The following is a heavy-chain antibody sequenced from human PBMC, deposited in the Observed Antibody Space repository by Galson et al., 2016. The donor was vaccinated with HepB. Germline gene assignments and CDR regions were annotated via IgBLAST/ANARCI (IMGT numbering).Heavy chain of an antibody. CDR3: AREYGGYAAGAY. CDR2: IDPTDSYT. D-gene: IGHD5-12*01. V-gene: IGHV5-10-1*01. Sequence: QSGAEVKKPGESLRISCKGSGYTFTTYWITWVRQMPGKGLEWMGRIDPTDSYTNYSPSFQGHVTISVDKSISTAYLQWTSLKASDTAMYYCAREYGGYAAGAYWGQGTLVTVYS. J-gene: IGHJ4*02. CDR1: GYTFTTYW.